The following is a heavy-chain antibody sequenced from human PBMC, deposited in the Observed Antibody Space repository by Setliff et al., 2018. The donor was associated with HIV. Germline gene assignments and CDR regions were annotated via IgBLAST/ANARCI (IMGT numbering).Heavy chain of an antibody. CDR1: DVSISAYY. V-gene: IGHV4-4*08. D-gene: IGHD5-18*01. CDR3: GRLSETAMASFDS. Sequence: PSETLSLTCTVSDVSISAYYWSWIRQSPGKGLEWIGYIYKSGTTNYKSSLKSRVTISADPSKNQFSLKVTSVTAADTAVYYCGRLSETAMASFDSWGQGTLVTVSS. J-gene: IGHJ4*02. CDR2: IYKSGTT.